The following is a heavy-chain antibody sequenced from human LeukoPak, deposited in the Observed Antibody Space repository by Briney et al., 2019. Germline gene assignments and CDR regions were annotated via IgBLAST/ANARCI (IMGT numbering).Heavy chain of an antibody. CDR1: GYSFTSYW. CDR3: ARAFGFSSGWETFDY. Sequence: GESLKISCKGSGYSFTSYWIGWVRQMPGKGLEWMGIIYPGDSDTRYSPSFQGQVTISADKSISTAYLQWSSLKASDTAMNYCARAFGFSSGWETFDYWGQGTLVTVSS. J-gene: IGHJ4*02. V-gene: IGHV5-51*01. D-gene: IGHD6-19*01. CDR2: IYPGDSDT.